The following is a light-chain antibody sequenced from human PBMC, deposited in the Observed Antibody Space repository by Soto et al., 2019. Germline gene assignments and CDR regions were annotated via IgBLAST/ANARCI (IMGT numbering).Light chain of an antibody. V-gene: IGKV3-15*01. CDR2: GAS. CDR3: HQYNTWSPLA. CDR1: QSVSNN. Sequence: EIVMTQSPATLSVSPGERVTLSCRASQSVSNNLAWYQQKPGQAPRLLIFGASTRATGIPARFSGSGSGTEFTLTISSLQSEDFAVYYCHQYNTWSPLAFGGGTKVETK. J-gene: IGKJ4*01.